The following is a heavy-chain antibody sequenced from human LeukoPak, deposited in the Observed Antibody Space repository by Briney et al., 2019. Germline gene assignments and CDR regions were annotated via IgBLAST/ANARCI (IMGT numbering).Heavy chain of an antibody. J-gene: IGHJ5*02. D-gene: IGHD6-19*01. CDR3: ARDLAVAVEVNWFDP. CDR2: ISWDGGST. CDR1: GFTFDDYA. Sequence: GGSLRLSCAASGFTFDDYAMHWVRQAPGKGLEWVSLISWDGGSTYYADSVKGRFTISRDNAKNSLYLQMNSLRAEDTAVYYCARDLAVAVEVNWFDPWGQGTLVTVSS. V-gene: IGHV3-43D*03.